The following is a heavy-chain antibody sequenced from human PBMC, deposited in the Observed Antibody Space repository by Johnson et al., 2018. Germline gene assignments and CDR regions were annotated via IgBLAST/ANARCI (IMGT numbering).Heavy chain of an antibody. Sequence: EVQLLETGGGLVQPGRSLRLSCAASGFTFDDYAMHWVRQAPGKGLEWVPGISWNSGSIGYADSVKGRFTISRDNAKNSLYLQMNSLRAEDTAVYYCASDPGGYMDVWGQGTTVTVSS. V-gene: IGHV3-9*01. CDR2: ISWNSGSI. D-gene: IGHD2-21*02. CDR3: ASDPGGYMDV. J-gene: IGHJ6*02. CDR1: GFTFDDYA.